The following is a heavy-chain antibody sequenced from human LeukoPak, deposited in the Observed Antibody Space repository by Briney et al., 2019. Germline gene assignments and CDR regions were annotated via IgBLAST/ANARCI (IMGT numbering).Heavy chain of an antibody. V-gene: IGHV1-18*01. D-gene: IGHD3-22*01. CDR1: GYTFTTYG. CDR2: ISTYDGNT. CDR3: AKDRGRQKWFQGFDP. Sequence: ASVKVSCKTSGYTFTTYGINWVRQAPGQGLEWMGWISTYDGNTNYAENLPGRVTMTTDTSTSTAYMELRSLRSDDTALYYCAKDRGRQKWFQGFDPWGQGTLVTVSS. J-gene: IGHJ5*02.